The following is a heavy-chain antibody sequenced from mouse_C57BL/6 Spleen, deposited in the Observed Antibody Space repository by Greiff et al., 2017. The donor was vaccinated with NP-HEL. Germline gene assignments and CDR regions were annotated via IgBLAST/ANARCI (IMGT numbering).Heavy chain of an antibody. J-gene: IGHJ3*01. Sequence: VKLMESGAELVRPGASVTLSCKASGYTFTDYEMHWVKQTPVQGLEWIGAIDPETGGTDYNQKFKGKAILTADKSSSTAYMELRSLTSEDSAVYYCTKFAYWGQGTLVTVSA. CDR1: GYTFTDYE. CDR3: TKFAY. CDR2: IDPETGGT. V-gene: IGHV1-15*01.